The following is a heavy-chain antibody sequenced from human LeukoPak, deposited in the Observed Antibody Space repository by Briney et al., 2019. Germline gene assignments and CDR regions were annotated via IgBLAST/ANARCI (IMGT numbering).Heavy chain of an antibody. CDR2: INAGNGNT. CDR1: GYTFTSCA. V-gene: IGHV1-3*01. J-gene: IGHJ5*02. CDR3: ARDRSSGWEGNWFDP. Sequence: ASVKVSCKASGYTFTSCAMHWVRQAPGQRLEWMGWINAGNGNTKYSQKFQGRVTITRDTSVSTAYMELSSLRSEDTAVYYCARDRSSGWEGNWFDPWGQGTLVTVSS. D-gene: IGHD6-19*01.